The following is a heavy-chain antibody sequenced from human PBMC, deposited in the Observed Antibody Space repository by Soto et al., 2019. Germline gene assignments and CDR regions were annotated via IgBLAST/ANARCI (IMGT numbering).Heavy chain of an antibody. D-gene: IGHD6-13*01. CDR3: AREPTTAGTGNWFDP. CDR1: GGSISSDY. Sequence: VQLQESGPGLVKPSETLSLICTVSGGSISSDYWSWIRQPAGKGLEWIGRVYTSGYNNSNPTLKSRVTMSVDTSKKKFSLYLSSVAAADTAVFYCAREPTTAGTGNWFDPWGQGTLVTVSS. V-gene: IGHV4-4*07. CDR2: VYTSGYN. J-gene: IGHJ5*02.